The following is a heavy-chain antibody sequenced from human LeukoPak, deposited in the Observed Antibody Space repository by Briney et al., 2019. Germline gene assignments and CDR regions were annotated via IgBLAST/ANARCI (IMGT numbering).Heavy chain of an antibody. D-gene: IGHD6-19*01. CDR3: ARMGRIAVAGLDY. J-gene: IGHJ4*02. Sequence: SETLSLTCTVSGGSISINSYYWGWIRQPPGKGLEWIGHIYYSGTTYYSPSLKSRVTISVDTSRNQFSLKLNSVTAADTAVYYCARMGRIAVAGLDYWGQGTLVTVSS. CDR2: IYYSGTT. CDR1: GGSISINSYY. V-gene: IGHV4-39*07.